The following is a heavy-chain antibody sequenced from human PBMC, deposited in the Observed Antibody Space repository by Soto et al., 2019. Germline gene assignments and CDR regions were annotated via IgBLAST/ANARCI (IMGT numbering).Heavy chain of an antibody. D-gene: IGHD3-10*01. CDR2: INHSGST. Sequence: SETLSLTCAVYGGSFSGYYWSWIRQPPGKGLEWIGEINHSGSTNYNPSLKSRVTISVDTSKNQFSLKLSSVTAADTAVYYCARSPRGSVRFQHWGQGTLVTVSS. CDR1: GGSFSGYY. V-gene: IGHV4-34*01. CDR3: ARSPRGSVRFQH. J-gene: IGHJ1*01.